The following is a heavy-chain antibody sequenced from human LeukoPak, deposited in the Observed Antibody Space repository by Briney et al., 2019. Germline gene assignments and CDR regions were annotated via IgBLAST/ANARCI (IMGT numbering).Heavy chain of an antibody. V-gene: IGHV3-11*05. CDR3: AKDLSGDYEGDGMDV. CDR1: GFTFSDYY. Sequence: GGSLRLSCAASGFTFSDYYMSWIRQAPGKGLEWVSYISSSGSYTNYADSVKGRFTISRDNAKNSLYLQMNSLRAEDTAVYYCAKDLSGDYEGDGMDVWGQGTTVTVSS. CDR2: ISSSGSYT. J-gene: IGHJ6*02. D-gene: IGHD4-17*01.